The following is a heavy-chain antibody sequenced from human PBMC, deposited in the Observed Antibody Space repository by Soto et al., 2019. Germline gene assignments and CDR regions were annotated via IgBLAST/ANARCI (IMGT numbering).Heavy chain of an antibody. CDR1: GFTFNSYG. J-gene: IGHJ6*02. CDR2: ISYDGSNK. Sequence: QVQLVESGGGVVQPGRSLRLSCAASGFTFNSYGMHWVRQAPGKGLEWVAVISYDGSNKYHADSVKGRFTISRDNSKNTVYMQMNSLRAEDTAVYYCAKESCSRTTCYAGENGMDVWGQGTTVTVSS. CDR3: AKESCSRTTCYAGENGMDV. V-gene: IGHV3-30*18. D-gene: IGHD2-2*01.